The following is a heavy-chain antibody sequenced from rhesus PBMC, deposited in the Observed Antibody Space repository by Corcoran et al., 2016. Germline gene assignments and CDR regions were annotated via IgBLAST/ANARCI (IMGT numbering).Heavy chain of an antibody. CDR3: VRFGAADY. CDR1: GASISSYW. V-gene: IGHV4-80*01. D-gene: IGHD4-29*01. Sequence: QVQLQESGPGLVKPSETLSLTCAVSGASISSYWWSWIRPPPGEGLDWIGGINGNSVATHSTPSLKSRVTISKDASKNQVSLRLSSVTAADTAVYYCVRFGAADYWGQGVLVTVSS. J-gene: IGHJ4*01. CDR2: INGNSVAT.